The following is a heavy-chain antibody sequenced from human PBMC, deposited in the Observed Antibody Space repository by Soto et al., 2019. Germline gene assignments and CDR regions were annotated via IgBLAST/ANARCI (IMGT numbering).Heavy chain of an antibody. CDR2: IVPILRIT. D-gene: IGHD3-10*01. V-gene: IGHV1-69*08. CDR3: ARDGHLTQMRGVIRWYFSL. CDR1: GDTFSSYT. Sequence: QVQLVQSGAEVKKPGSSVTDSCKASGDTFSSYTFIWVRQAPGQGLEWMGRIVPILRITNYAQKFQDRITINADKSTTTVYLELNGLTSEDTAVYFCARDGHLTQMRGVIRWYFSLWGRGTLVSVS. J-gene: IGHJ2*01.